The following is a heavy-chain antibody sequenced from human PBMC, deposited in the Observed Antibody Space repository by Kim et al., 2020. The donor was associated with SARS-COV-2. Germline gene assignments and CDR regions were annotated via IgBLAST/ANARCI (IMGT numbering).Heavy chain of an antibody. D-gene: IGHD3-3*01. CDR3: ARDLDYDFWSGYSPGFDP. CDR1: GGSISSYY. V-gene: IGHV4-59*01. J-gene: IGHJ5*02. CDR2: IYYSWST. Sequence: SETLSLTCTVSGGSISSYYWSWIRQPPGKGLEWIGYIYYSWSTNYNPSLKSRVTISVDTSTNQFSLKLSSVTAADTAVYYCARDLDYDFWSGYSPGFDPWGQGTLVTVSS.